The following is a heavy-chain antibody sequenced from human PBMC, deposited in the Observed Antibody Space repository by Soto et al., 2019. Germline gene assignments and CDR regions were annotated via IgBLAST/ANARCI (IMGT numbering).Heavy chain of an antibody. CDR3: ARRPSLAYCGGDWPWWGLDV. CDR2: ISGYNDDT. Sequence: QVQLVQSGGEVKKPGASVKVSCKASGYDFTAYGISWVRQAPGQGLEWVGWISGYNDDTNHALKLQGRVTMTTHTATRKADMELRRRTEDDTPVFYCARRPSLAYCGGDWPWWGLDVWGQGTTVTVSS. J-gene: IGHJ6*02. V-gene: IGHV1-18*01. CDR1: GYDFTAYG. D-gene: IGHD2-21*02.